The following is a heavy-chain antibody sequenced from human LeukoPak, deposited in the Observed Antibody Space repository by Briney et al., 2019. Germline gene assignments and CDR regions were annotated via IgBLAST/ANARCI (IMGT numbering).Heavy chain of an antibody. CDR3: AGIHYWTK. J-gene: IGHJ4*02. Sequence: VRQVPGXXLEWVSEISPYGSTTHYLDSVKGRFIISRDNSENTLYLQMNSLRAEDTAVYYCAGIHYWTKWGQGTLVTVSS. D-gene: IGHD2-8*01. CDR2: ISPYGSTT. V-gene: IGHV3-23*01.